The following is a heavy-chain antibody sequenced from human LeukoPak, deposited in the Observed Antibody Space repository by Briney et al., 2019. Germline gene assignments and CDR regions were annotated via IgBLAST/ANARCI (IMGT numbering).Heavy chain of an antibody. Sequence: GSLRLSCAASGFTVSSNYMSWVRQSPEKGLEWIGEIYHDGSTNYNPSLKSRVTISMDKSKNQLSLKLNFVTAADTAVYYCARDRGGYTYSHDYWGQGTLVTVSS. J-gene: IGHJ4*02. V-gene: IGHV4-4*02. CDR2: IYHDGST. CDR1: GFTVSSNY. CDR3: ARDRGGYTYSHDY. D-gene: IGHD5-18*01.